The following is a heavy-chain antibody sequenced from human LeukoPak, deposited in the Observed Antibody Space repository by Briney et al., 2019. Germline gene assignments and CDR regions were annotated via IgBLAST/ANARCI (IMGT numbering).Heavy chain of an antibody. V-gene: IGHV3-23*01. CDR3: AKVLVVTDYFDY. J-gene: IGHJ4*02. Sequence: GGSLRPSCAASGFTFSSYAMSWVRQAPGKGLEWVSAISGSGGSTYYADSVKGRFTISRDNSKNTLYLQMNSLRAEDTAVYYCAKVLVVTDYFDYWGQGTLVTVSS. CDR2: ISGSGGST. CDR1: GFTFSSYA. D-gene: IGHD2-15*01.